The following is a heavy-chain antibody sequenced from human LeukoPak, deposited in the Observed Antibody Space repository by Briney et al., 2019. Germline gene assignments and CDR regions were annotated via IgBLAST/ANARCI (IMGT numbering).Heavy chain of an antibody. Sequence: ASVKVSCKAPGYTFTSYYMHWVRQAPGQGLEWMGIINPSGGSTSYAQKFQGRVTMTRDMSTSTVYMELSSLRSEDTAVYYCARDGAAAANAGGDWFDPWGQGTLVTVSS. V-gene: IGHV1-46*01. CDR1: GYTFTSYY. CDR3: ARDGAAAANAGGDWFDP. D-gene: IGHD6-13*01. CDR2: INPSGGST. J-gene: IGHJ5*02.